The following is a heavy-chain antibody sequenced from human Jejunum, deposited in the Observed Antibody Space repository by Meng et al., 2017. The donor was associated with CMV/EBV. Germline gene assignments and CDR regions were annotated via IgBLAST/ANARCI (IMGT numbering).Heavy chain of an antibody. Sequence: QTPLKESRPTLVKPPQTLTLTCSFSGFSPSTSGEGVGWIRQPPGKALEWLALIYRGDDKRYSPSLNSRLTIAKDTSKNEVVLTLTNMGPIDTGTYYCAHFVGGYYPSRPDYWGQGTLVTVSS. CDR3: AHFVGGYYPSRPDY. CDR2: IYRGDDK. J-gene: IGHJ4*02. D-gene: IGHD1-26*01. CDR1: GFSPSTSGEG. V-gene: IGHV2-5*02.